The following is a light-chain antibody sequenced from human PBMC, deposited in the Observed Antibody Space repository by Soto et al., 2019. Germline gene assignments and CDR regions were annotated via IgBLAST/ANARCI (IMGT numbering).Light chain of an antibody. V-gene: IGLV1-40*01. CDR1: GTQLGAGYD. CDR2: GNT. CDR3: QSYDSSLGPSV. Sequence: QPPRRYGAPGLQDPIPCTGGGTQLGAGYDVPWYQQLPGTAPKPLIYGNTNRPSRVPDRFSGSKSGTSASLAITGLQAEDEADYYCQSYDSSLGPSVFGTGTKVTGL. J-gene: IGLJ1*01.